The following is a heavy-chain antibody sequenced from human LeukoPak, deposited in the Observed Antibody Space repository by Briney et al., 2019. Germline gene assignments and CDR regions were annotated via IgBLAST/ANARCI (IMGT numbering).Heavy chain of an antibody. D-gene: IGHD3-16*01. V-gene: IGHV3-30*18. Sequence: GGSLRLSCAASGFTFSSYWMSWVRQAPGKGLEWVAVISYDGSNKYHVDSVKGRFTISRDNSKNTLYLQMNSLRAEDTAVYYCAKDLGGLHYFDYWGQGTLVTVSS. CDR1: GFTFSSYW. CDR3: AKDLGGLHYFDY. CDR2: ISYDGSNK. J-gene: IGHJ4*02.